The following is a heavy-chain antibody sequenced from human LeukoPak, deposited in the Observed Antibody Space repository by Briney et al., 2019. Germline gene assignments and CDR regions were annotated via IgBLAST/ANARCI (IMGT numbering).Heavy chain of an antibody. CDR2: IYPGDSDT. V-gene: IGHV5-51*01. CDR1: GYSFTSYW. CDR3: ARCPFKDAFDI. Sequence: GESLKISCQGSGYSFTSYWIGWVRHMPGKGLEWMGIIYPGDSDTRYSPSFQGQVTISADKSISTAYLQWSSLKASDTPMYYCARCPFKDAFDIWGQGTMVTVSS. J-gene: IGHJ3*02.